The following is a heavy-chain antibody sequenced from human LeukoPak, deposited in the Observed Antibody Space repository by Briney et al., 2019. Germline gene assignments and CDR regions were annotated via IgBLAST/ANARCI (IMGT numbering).Heavy chain of an antibody. CDR1: GYTFTSYY. Sequence: ASVKVSCKASGYTFTSYYMHWVRQAPGQGLEWMGIINPSGGSTSYAQKFQGRVTMTRDTSTSTVYMELSSLRSEDTAVYYCARVKVRGVIIPLYYFDYWGQGTLVTVSS. V-gene: IGHV1-46*01. J-gene: IGHJ4*02. CDR3: ARVKVRGVIIPLYYFDY. CDR2: INPSGGST. D-gene: IGHD3-10*01.